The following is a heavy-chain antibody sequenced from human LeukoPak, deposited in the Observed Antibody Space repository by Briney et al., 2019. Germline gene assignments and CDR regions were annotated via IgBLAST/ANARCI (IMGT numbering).Heavy chain of an antibody. Sequence: GGSLRLSCAASGFTFSSYAMSWVRQAPGKGLEWVSAISGSGGSTYYADSVKGRFTISRDNSKNTLYLQMNSLRAEDTAVYYCAKGLLWFVELLPLDYWGQGTLVTVSS. CDR1: GFTFSSYA. J-gene: IGHJ4*02. D-gene: IGHD3-10*01. V-gene: IGHV3-23*01. CDR2: ISGSGGST. CDR3: AKGLLWFVELLPLDY.